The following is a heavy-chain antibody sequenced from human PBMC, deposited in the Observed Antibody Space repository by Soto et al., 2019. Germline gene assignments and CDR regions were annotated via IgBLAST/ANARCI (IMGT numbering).Heavy chain of an antibody. CDR1: GDSISTSTGGHY. J-gene: IGHJ4*02. Sequence: QVQLQESGPGLVKPSQTLSLTCTVSGDSISTSTGGHYWNWIRQLPGKGLEWMGYMYNSGTTFYNPSLKTRLTISLDTSKNQFSLNLNSMTAADTAVYYCASGTYESSGTIFDFWGQGTLVTVSS. D-gene: IGHD3-22*01. CDR2: MYNSGTT. V-gene: IGHV4-31*03. CDR3: ASGTYESSGTIFDF.